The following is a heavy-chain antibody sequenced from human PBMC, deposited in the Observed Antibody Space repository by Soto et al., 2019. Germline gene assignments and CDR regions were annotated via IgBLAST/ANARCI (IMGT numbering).Heavy chain of an antibody. CDR3: ARGGWQLLDY. D-gene: IGHD6-19*01. V-gene: IGHV4-59*01. Sequence: SETLSLTCTVSGGSISGYYWSWIRQPPGKGLQWIGYIYSSGSTNYNPSLKSRVTISVDTSKNQFSLNLSSVTAADTAVYYCARGGWQLLDYWGHGTLVTVS. CDR2: IYSSGST. CDR1: GGSISGYY. J-gene: IGHJ4*01.